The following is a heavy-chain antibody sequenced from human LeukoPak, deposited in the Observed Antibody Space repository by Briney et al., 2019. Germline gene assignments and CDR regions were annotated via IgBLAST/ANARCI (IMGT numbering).Heavy chain of an antibody. CDR2: INPNTGAT. D-gene: IGHD3-10*01. V-gene: IGHV1-8*02. CDR3: ARGYDYGSGTINWFDP. CDR1: GYTFTGYL. J-gene: IGHJ5*02. Sequence: ASVKVSCKASGYTFTGYLIHWVRQAPGQGLEYMGWINPNTGATEYAQKFQGRVTMTRNTSISTAYMELSSLRSEDTAVYYCARGYDYGSGTINWFDPWGQGTLVTVSS.